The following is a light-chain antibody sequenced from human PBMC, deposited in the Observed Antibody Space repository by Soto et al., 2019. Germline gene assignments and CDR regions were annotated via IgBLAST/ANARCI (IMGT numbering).Light chain of an antibody. CDR3: QQYNSYSVT. CDR2: DAS. V-gene: IGKV1-5*01. J-gene: IGKJ1*01. Sequence: DIQMTQSPSTLSASVGDRVTITCRASQSISSWLAWYQQKPGKAPRLLIYDASSLESGVPSRFSGSGSGTEFTLTISSLQPDDVATYYCQQYNSYSVTFCQGTKVDIK. CDR1: QSISSW.